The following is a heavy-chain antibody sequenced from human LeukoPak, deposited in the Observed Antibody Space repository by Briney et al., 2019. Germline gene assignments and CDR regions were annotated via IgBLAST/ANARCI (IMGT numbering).Heavy chain of an antibody. D-gene: IGHD2-2*01. CDR1: GGSFSGYY. Sequence: SETLSLTCAVYGGSFSGYYWSWIRQPPGKGLEWIGEINHSGSANYNPSLKSRVTISVDTSKNQFSLKLSSVAAADTAVYYCAIHIVVVPAAKKKNWFDPWGQGTLVTVSS. CDR2: INHSGSA. V-gene: IGHV4-34*01. CDR3: AIHIVVVPAAKKKNWFDP. J-gene: IGHJ5*02.